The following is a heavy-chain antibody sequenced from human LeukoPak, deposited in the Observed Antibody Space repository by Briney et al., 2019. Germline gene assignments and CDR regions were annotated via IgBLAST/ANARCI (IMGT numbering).Heavy chain of an antibody. D-gene: IGHD3-10*01. V-gene: IGHV3-23*01. J-gene: IGHJ4*02. CDR3: AKDLPSVWGSGSRGYFDY. CDR1: GFTFSSYA. CDR2: ISGSGGST. Sequence: PGGSLRLSCAASGFTFSSYAMSWVRQAPGKGLEWVSAISGSGGSTYYADSVKGRFTISRDNSKNTLYLQMNSLRAEDTAVYYCAKDLPSVWGSGSRGYFDYWGQGTLVTVSS.